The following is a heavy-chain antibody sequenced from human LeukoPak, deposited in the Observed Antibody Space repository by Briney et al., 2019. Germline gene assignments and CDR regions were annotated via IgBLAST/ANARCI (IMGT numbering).Heavy chain of an antibody. D-gene: IGHD5-18*01. CDR1: GFTFSSYA. Sequence: GGSLRLSCAASGFTFSSYAMSCVRQAPGKGLEGVSAIGGSGGSTYCADSVKGRFTISRDNSKNTLYLQMNSLRAEDTAVYYCAKEGRYSYPEGAFDIWGQGTMVTVSS. J-gene: IGHJ3*02. CDR2: IGGSGGST. CDR3: AKEGRYSYPEGAFDI. V-gene: IGHV3-23*01.